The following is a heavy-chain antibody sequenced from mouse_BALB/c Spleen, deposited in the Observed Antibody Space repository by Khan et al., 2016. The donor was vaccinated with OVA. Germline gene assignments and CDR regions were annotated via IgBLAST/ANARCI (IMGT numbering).Heavy chain of an antibody. Sequence: VQLQESGAELVKPGASVKLSCKASGYTFTSFYMYWVKQRPGQGLEWIGEINPNNGGTNVNEKFKSKATLTEDKSSRTAYMELSSLTSEDSAVCYGTRGGYGSRFAYWGQGTLVTVCA. CDR3: TRGGYGSRFAY. D-gene: IGHD1-1*01. CDR2: INPNNGGT. J-gene: IGHJ3*01. CDR1: GYTFTSFY. V-gene: IGHV1-53*01.